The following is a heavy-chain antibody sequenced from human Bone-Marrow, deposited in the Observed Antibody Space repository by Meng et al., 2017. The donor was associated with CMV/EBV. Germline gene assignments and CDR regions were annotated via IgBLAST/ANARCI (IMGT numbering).Heavy chain of an antibody. Sequence: VQLQESSPGLVKPSETPSLTCTVLGGSISPYYWSWIRQPPGKGLEWIGYIYYSGRTNYNPSLKSRVTISIDTSKNQFSLKMNSVTAADTALYYCARDPGGDWFDPWGQGTLVTVSS. CDR1: GGSISPYY. CDR3: ARDPGGDWFDP. V-gene: IGHV4-59*01. J-gene: IGHJ5*02. CDR2: IYYSGRT.